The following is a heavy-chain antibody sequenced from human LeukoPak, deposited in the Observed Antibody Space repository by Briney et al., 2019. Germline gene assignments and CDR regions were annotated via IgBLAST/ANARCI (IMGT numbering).Heavy chain of an antibody. CDR3: ARAPIMITFGGALPFDY. J-gene: IGHJ4*02. CDR2: IYTSGST. D-gene: IGHD3-16*01. V-gene: IGHV4-61*02. CDR1: GGSINSGSYY. Sequence: SGTLSLTCTVSGGSINSGSYYWSWIRQPAGKGLEWIGRIYTSGSTNYNPSLKSRVTISVDTSKNQFSLKLSSVTAADTAVYYCARAPIMITFGGALPFDYWGQGTLVTVSS.